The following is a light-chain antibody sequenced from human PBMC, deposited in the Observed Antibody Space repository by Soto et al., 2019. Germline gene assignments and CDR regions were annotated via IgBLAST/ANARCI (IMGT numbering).Light chain of an antibody. Sequence: PASSSLSPGQSMANRCTADSRDGGGYNYVSWYQQHPGKAPKFMIYDVSNRPSGVSNRFSGSKSGNTASLTISGLQAEDEADYYCSSYTTSNTRQIVFGTGTKVTVL. V-gene: IGLV2-14*01. J-gene: IGLJ1*01. CDR1: SRDGGGYNY. CDR2: DVS. CDR3: SSYTTSNTRQIV.